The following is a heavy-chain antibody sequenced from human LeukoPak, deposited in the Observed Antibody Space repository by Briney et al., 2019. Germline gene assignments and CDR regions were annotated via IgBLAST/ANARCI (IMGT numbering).Heavy chain of an antibody. V-gene: IGHV3-7*01. D-gene: IGHD3-10*01. Sequence: PGGSLRLSPAASGFTFSSYWMTWVGQAPGKGQRWVANIKQDGSEKYYVDSVKGRFTISRDNAKNSLSLQVNSLRAEATAVYYCARDLPIWSHNYYYYMDVWGKGTTVTVSS. CDR3: ARDLPIWSHNYYYYMDV. CDR1: GFTFSSYW. CDR2: IKQDGSEK. J-gene: IGHJ6*03.